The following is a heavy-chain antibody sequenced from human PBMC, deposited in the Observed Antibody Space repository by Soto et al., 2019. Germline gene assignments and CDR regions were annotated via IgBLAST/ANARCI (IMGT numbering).Heavy chain of an antibody. CDR1: GFTPEDYG. D-gene: IGHD3-16*01. V-gene: IGHV3-9*02. CDR3: IKDIEAGGAGY. Sequence: EVQVVESGGGLVQPGRPLTLSCVASGFTPEDYGMHWVRQAPGKGLEWVSGIIWNSGHTGYADSVKGRFTISRDKAKNSLYLQMNCLRTDDTALYYCIKDIEAGGAGYWGPGTQVTVSS. CDR2: IIWNSGHT. J-gene: IGHJ4*02.